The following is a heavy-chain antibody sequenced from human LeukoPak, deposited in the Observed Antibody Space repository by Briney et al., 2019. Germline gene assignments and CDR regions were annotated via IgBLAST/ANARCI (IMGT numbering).Heavy chain of an antibody. CDR3: ARQKMGNAILPDH. Sequence: PGGPLRLSCGASGFPFSNYAMQWVRQAPGKGLEGVAVISYEGSSKYYADSVKGRFPISRDNSKNTLHLQMDSLRDEDTAVYYGARQKMGNAILPDHWGQGTLVTVSS. D-gene: IGHD1-1*01. CDR1: GFPFSNYA. V-gene: IGHV3-30*04. J-gene: IGHJ5*02. CDR2: ISYEGSSK.